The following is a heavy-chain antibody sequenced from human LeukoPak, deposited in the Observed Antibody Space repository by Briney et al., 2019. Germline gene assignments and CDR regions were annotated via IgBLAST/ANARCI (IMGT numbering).Heavy chain of an antibody. Sequence: SETLSLTCTVSGGSISSYYWSWIRQPPGKGLEWIGYIYYSGSTNYNPSLKSRVTISVDTSKNQFSLKLSSVTAADTAVYYCARVGDSSGWYYFDYWGRGTLVTVSS. J-gene: IGHJ4*02. CDR3: ARVGDSSGWYYFDY. D-gene: IGHD6-19*01. V-gene: IGHV4-59*01. CDR2: IYYSGST. CDR1: GGSISSYY.